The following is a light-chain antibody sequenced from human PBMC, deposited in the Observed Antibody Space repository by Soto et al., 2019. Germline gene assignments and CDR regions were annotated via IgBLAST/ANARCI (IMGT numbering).Light chain of an antibody. J-gene: IGKJ4*01. Sequence: EIEMTQSPDTLSVSPGERATLSCRASQSVSSNLAWYQQKSGQTPRLLIYGASTRATDIPARFSGSGSGTEFTLTISSLQSEDFAVYYCQQYDNWPLTFGGGTKVEIK. CDR1: QSVSSN. CDR3: QQYDNWPLT. CDR2: GAS. V-gene: IGKV3-15*01.